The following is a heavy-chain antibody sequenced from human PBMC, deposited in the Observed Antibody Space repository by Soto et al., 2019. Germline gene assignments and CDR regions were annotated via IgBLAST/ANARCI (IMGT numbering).Heavy chain of an antibody. CDR2: ISYDGSNK. V-gene: IGHV3-30*18. J-gene: IGHJ6*04. CDR3: AKDVLAYCGGDCFGDYYYGMDV. D-gene: IGHD2-21*02. CDR1: GFTFSSYG. Sequence: GGSLRLSCAASGFTFSSYGMHWVRQAPGKGLEWVAVISYDGSNKYYADSVKGRFTISRDNSKNTLYLQMNSLRAEDTAVYYCAKDVLAYCGGDCFGDYYYGMDVWGKGTTVTVVS.